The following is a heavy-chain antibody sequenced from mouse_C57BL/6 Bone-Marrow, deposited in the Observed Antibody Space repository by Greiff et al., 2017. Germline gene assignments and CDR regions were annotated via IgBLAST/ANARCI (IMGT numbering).Heavy chain of an antibody. Sequence: VHVKQSGPELVKPGASVKISCKASGYSFTGYYMNWVKQSPEKSLEWIGEINPSTGGTTYNQKFKAKATLTVDKSSSTAYMQLKSLTSEDSAVYYCARSGDGPRWFAYWGQGTLVTVSA. CDR2: INPSTGGT. V-gene: IGHV1-42*01. J-gene: IGHJ3*01. CDR3: ARSGDGPRWFAY. CDR1: GYSFTGYY. D-gene: IGHD2-3*01.